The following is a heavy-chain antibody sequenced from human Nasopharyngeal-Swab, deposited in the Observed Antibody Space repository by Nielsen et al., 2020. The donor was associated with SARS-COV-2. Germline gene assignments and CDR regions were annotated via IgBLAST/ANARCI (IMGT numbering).Heavy chain of an antibody. J-gene: IGHJ6*02. D-gene: IGHD4-17*01. CDR2: IIPIFGTA. CDR1: GGTLSSYA. V-gene: IGHV1-69*13. Sequence: SVKVSCKASGGTLSSYAISWVRQAPGQGLEWMGGIIPIFGTANYARKFQGRVTITADESTSTAYMELSSLRSEDTAVYYCAREGNYGDYPDYYYYGMDVWGQGTTVTVSS. CDR3: AREGNYGDYPDYYYYGMDV.